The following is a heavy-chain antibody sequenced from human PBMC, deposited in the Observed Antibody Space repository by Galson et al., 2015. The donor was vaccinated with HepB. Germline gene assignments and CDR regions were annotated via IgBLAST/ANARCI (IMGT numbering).Heavy chain of an antibody. J-gene: IGHJ4*02. CDR1: GGSISSYY. Sequence: ETLSLTCTVSGGSISSYYWRWIRQPAGKGLEWIGRIYTSGSTNYNPSLKSRVTMSVDTSKNHFSLKLSSVTAADTAVYYCARGGYYDFWSPRGYFDYWGQGTLVTVSS. V-gene: IGHV4-4*07. CDR3: ARGGYYDFWSPRGYFDY. CDR2: IYTSGST. D-gene: IGHD3-3*01.